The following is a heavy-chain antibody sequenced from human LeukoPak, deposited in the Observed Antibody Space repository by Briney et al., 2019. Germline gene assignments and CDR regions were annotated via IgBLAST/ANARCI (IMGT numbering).Heavy chain of an antibody. CDR2: ISYSGST. J-gene: IGHJ5*02. CDR3: ASGGYCSSGSCYPNWFDP. Sequence: PSETLTLTCSVSGGSITSYYWSWIRQPPGKGLEWIGYISYSGSTNYNPSLKSRVSISIDTSKNQFSLKLSSVTAADTAVYYCASGGYCSSGSCYPNWFDPWGQGTLVTVSS. V-gene: IGHV4-59*01. CDR1: GGSITSYY. D-gene: IGHD2-15*01.